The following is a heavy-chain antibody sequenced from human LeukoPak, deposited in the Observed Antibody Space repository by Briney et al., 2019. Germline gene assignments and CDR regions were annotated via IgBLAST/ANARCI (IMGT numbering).Heavy chain of an antibody. D-gene: IGHD1-1*01. CDR3: ARDLMGTLPNDY. Sequence: GGSLRLSCAASGFTFSSYSMNWVRQAPGKGLEWVSSISSSSSYIYYADSVKGRLTISRDNAKNSLYLQMNSLRAEDTAVYYCARDLMGTLPNDYWGQGTLVTVSS. CDR2: ISSSSSYI. V-gene: IGHV3-21*01. CDR1: GFTFSSYS. J-gene: IGHJ4*02.